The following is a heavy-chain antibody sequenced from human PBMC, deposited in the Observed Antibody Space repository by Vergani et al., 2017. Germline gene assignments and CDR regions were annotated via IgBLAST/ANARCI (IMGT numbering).Heavy chain of an antibody. J-gene: IGHJ3*01. D-gene: IGHD1-1*01. CDR3: ARVAPSNSEVTPTAFDG. Sequence: QVQLVQSGAELKKPGASVSVSCKGSSHTFQTYGISWVRQAPGKGLEWMAWIRPYTGHTIYAQKFQDRVTMTEDTSTNTAYMELRSLRSDDTAVYFCARVAPSNSEVTPTAFDGWGQGTMVSVSS. V-gene: IGHV1-18*01. CDR2: IRPYTGHT. CDR1: SHTFQTYG.